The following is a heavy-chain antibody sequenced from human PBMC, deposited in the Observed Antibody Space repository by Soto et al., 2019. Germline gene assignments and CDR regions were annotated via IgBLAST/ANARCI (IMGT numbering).Heavy chain of an antibody. CDR3: AREPKSGRIPDYYYGMDV. Sequence: QVQLVESGGGVVQPGRSLRLSCAASGFTFSSYGMHWVRQAPGKGLEWVAVIWYDGSNKYYADSVKGRFTISRDNSKNPLYLQINSLRADDTAVYYCAREPKSGRIPDYYYGMDVWGQGTTVTVSS. J-gene: IGHJ6*02. CDR2: IWYDGSNK. CDR1: GFTFSSYG. V-gene: IGHV3-33*01. D-gene: IGHD2-21*01.